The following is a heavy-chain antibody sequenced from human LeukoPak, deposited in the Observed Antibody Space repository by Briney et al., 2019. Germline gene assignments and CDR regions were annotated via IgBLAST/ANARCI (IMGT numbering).Heavy chain of an antibody. J-gene: IGHJ4*02. D-gene: IGHD1-26*01. V-gene: IGHV1-18*01. Sequence: GASVEVSCKASGYSFVFFGVSWVRQAPGQGLEWVGWIDSHNGDRNYAEKFQDRVTMTTDTSTTTSYMELRSLRSDDTAVYYCARAVSGSLYGDFDFWGQGTLVTVSA. CDR3: ARAVSGSLYGDFDF. CDR1: GYSFVFFG. CDR2: IDSHNGDR.